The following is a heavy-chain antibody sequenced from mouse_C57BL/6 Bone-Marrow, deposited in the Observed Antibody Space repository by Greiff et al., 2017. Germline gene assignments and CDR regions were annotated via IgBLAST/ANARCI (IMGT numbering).Heavy chain of an antibody. CDR2: IDPSDSET. CDR1: GYTFTSYW. V-gene: IGHV1-52*01. J-gene: IGHJ4*01. D-gene: IGHD4-1*01. CDR3: ARWNWKGYYAMDY. Sequence: QVHVKQSGAELVRPGSSVKLSCKASGYTFTSYWMHWVKQRPIQGLEWIGNIDPSDSETHYNQKFKDKATLTVDKSSSTAYMQLSSLTSEDSAVYYCARWNWKGYYAMDYWGQGTSVTVSS.